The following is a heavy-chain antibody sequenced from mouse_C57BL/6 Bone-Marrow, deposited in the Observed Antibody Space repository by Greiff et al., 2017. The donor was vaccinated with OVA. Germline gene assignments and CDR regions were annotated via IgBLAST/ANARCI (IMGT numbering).Heavy chain of an antibody. V-gene: IGHV1-82*01. CDR3: ASLLLRGFDY. D-gene: IGHD1-1*01. Sequence: QVQLKQSGPELVKPGASVKISCKASGYAFSSSWMHWVKQRPGKGLEWIGRIYPGDGDTNYNGKFKGKATLTADKSSSTAYMQLSSLTSEDSAVYFCASLLLRGFDYWGQGTTLTVSS. CDR2: IYPGDGDT. J-gene: IGHJ2*01. CDR1: GYAFSSSW.